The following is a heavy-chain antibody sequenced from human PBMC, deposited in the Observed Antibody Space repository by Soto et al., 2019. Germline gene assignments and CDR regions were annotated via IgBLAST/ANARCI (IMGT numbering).Heavy chain of an antibody. CDR1: GYTFTSYY. J-gene: IGHJ6*02. CDR2: NNPSGGSI. Sequence: ASVKVSCKASGYTFTSYYMHWVRQAPGQGNEWMGINNPSGGSISYAEKFQGRVTMTRDTSTSTVYMELSSLRSEDTAVYYCARDPPLGYCSGGSCYPAPKDYYYYYGMDVWGQGTTVTVSS. CDR3: ARDPPLGYCSGGSCYPAPKDYYYYYGMDV. D-gene: IGHD2-15*01. V-gene: IGHV1-46*01.